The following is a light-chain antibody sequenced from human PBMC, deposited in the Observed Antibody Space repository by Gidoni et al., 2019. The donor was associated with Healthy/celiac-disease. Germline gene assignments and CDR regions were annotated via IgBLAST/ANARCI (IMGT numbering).Light chain of an antibody. CDR2: GAS. CDR1: QSISNSY. CDR3: QQYGSSPWT. J-gene: IGKJ1*01. V-gene: IGKV3-20*01. Sequence: ELVLTQSPGTLSLSPGERATLSCRASQSISNSYLAWYQQKPGQAPRPLIYGASGRATGVPDRFSGSGSGTDFTLTISRLEPEDFAVYYCQQYGSSPWTFGQXTKVEIK.